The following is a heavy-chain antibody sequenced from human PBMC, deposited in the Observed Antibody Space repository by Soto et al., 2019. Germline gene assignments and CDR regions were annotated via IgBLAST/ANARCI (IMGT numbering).Heavy chain of an antibody. V-gene: IGHV4-39*01. CDR1: GGSISSSSYY. CDR2: IYYSGST. CDR3: ASGSLRLGEAIDY. D-gene: IGHD3-16*01. J-gene: IGHJ4*02. Sequence: QLQLQESGPGLVKPSETLSLTCTVSGGSISSSSYYWCWIRQPPGKGLEWIGSIYYSGSTYYNPSLKSRVTISVDTAKNQFSRKLSSVTAADTAVYYCASGSLRLGEAIDYWGQGTLVTVSS.